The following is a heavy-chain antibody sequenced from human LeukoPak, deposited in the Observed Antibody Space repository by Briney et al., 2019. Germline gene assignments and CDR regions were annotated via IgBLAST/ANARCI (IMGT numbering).Heavy chain of an antibody. V-gene: IGHV1-2*02. J-gene: IGHJ5*02. CDR3: AREEKVYSNYNWFDP. D-gene: IGHD4-11*01. CDR1: GYTFTGYY. CDR2: INSNSGGT. Sequence: ASVKVSCKASGYTFTGYYMHWVRQAPGQGLEWMGWINSNSGGTNYSQKFQGRVTMTRDTSISTAYMELSRLRSDDTAVYYCAREEKVYSNYNWFDPWGQGTLVTVSS.